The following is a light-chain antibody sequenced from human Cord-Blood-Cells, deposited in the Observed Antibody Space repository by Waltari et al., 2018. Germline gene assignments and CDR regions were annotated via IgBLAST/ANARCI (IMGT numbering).Light chain of an antibody. CDR2: LGS. V-gene: IGKV2-28*01. CDR3: MQALQTPLT. CDR1: QSPLHSNGYNS. J-gene: IGKJ4*01. Sequence: DIVMTQSPLSLPGTPGERASISCRSSQSPLHSNGYNSLDWYLQKPGQSPQLLIYLGSNRASGVPDRFSGSGSGTDFTLKISRVEAEDVGVYYCMQALQTPLTFGGGTKVEIK.